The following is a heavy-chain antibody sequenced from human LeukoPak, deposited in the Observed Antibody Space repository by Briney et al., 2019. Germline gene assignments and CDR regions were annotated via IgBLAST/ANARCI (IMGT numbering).Heavy chain of an antibody. J-gene: IGHJ6*02. CDR3: ARRPRLAARPDPYGMDV. Sequence: GGSLRLSCAASGFTFSSYAMSWVRQAPGKGLEWVSYISSSGSTIYYADSVKGRFTISRDNAKNSLYLQMNSLRAEDTAVYYCARRPRLAARPDPYGMDVWGQGTTVTVSS. CDR2: ISSSGSTI. V-gene: IGHV3-48*03. D-gene: IGHD6-6*01. CDR1: GFTFSSYA.